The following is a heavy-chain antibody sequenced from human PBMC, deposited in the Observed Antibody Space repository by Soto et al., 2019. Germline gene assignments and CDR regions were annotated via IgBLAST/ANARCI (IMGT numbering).Heavy chain of an antibody. D-gene: IGHD2-2*01. J-gene: IGHJ5*02. Sequence: SETLSLTCAVYGGSFSGYYWSWIRQPPGKGLEWIGEINHSGSTNYNPSLKSRVTISVDTSKNQFSLKLSSVTAADTAVYYCARARARGDVVGPAAMSTGVNWLDPWGQGTLVTVSS. V-gene: IGHV4-34*01. CDR2: INHSGST. CDR1: GGSFSGYY. CDR3: ARARARGDVVGPAAMSTGVNWLDP.